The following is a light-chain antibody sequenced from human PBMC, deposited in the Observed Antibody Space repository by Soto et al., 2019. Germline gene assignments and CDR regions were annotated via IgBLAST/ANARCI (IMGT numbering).Light chain of an antibody. Sequence: QSALTQPRSVSGSPGQSVTISCTGTSSDVGGHNYVSWYQQYPGKAPKLLLSSVSKRPSGVPDRFSGSKSGNTDTLTISGLQAEDEADYYCCSHAGSYTYVFGTGTKVTVL. J-gene: IGLJ1*01. V-gene: IGLV2-11*01. CDR3: CSHAGSYTYV. CDR1: SSDVGGHNY. CDR2: SVS.